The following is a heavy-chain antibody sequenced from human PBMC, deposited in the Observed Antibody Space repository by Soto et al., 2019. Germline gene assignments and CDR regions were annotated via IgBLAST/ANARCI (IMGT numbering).Heavy chain of an antibody. CDR3: ARDRKQDIVVVPAATRSWFDP. J-gene: IGHJ5*02. D-gene: IGHD2-2*01. CDR2: IIPIFGTA. Sequence: GASVKVSCKASGGTFSSYAISWVRQAPGQGLDWMGGIIPIFGTANYAQKFQGRVTITADESTSTAYMELRSLRSEDTAVYYCARDRKQDIVVVPAATRSWFDPWGQGTLVTVSS. V-gene: IGHV1-69*13. CDR1: GGTFSSYA.